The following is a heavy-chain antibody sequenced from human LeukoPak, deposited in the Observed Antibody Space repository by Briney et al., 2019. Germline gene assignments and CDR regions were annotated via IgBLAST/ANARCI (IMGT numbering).Heavy chain of an antibody. CDR2: INHGEST. Sequence: SETLSLTCAVSGGSFSGYFWYWIRQPPGKGLEWIGEINHGESTNYNPSLKSRATLSVDTSKNQFSLKLTSVTAADTAVYYCARGRTYYYDTSGYYPSIYYGMDVWGQGTTVIVSS. D-gene: IGHD3-22*01. CDR1: GGSFSGYF. CDR3: ARGRTYYYDTSGYYPSIYYGMDV. V-gene: IGHV4-34*01. J-gene: IGHJ6*02.